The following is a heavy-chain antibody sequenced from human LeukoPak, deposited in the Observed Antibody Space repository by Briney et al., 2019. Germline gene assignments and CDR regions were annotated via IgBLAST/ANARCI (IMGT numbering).Heavy chain of an antibody. CDR1: GFTFSSYA. V-gene: IGHV3-30*18. D-gene: IGHD3-22*01. J-gene: IGHJ4*02. CDR2: ISYDGSNK. Sequence: PGGSLRLSCAASGFTFSSYAMHWVRQAPGKGLEWVAVISYDGSNKYYADSVKGRFTISRDNSKNTLYLQVNSLRAEDTAVYYCAKSYYYDKLAYYWGQGTLVTVSS. CDR3: AKSYYYDKLAYY.